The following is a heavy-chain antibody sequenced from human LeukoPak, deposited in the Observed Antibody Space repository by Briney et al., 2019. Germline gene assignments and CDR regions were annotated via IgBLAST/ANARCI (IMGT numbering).Heavy chain of an antibody. CDR1: GFTFSSYE. CDR3: ARDPLDYYDSSGYQPTGDAFDI. D-gene: IGHD3-22*01. CDR2: ISSSGSTI. Sequence: GGSLRLSCAASGFTFSSYEMNWVRQAPGKGLEWVSYISSSGSTIYYADSVEGRFTISRDNAKNSLYLQMNSLRAEDTAVYYCARDPLDYYDSSGYQPTGDAFDIWGQGTMVTVSS. V-gene: IGHV3-48*03. J-gene: IGHJ3*02.